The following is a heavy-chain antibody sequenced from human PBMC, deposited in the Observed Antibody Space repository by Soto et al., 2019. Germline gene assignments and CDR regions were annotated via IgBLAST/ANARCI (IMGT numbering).Heavy chain of an antibody. CDR1: GFTFSSYG. J-gene: IGHJ6*02. CDR3: AKDAAKTQLGGGYYYYGMDV. CDR2: ISYDGSNK. Sequence: GGSLRLSCAASGFTFSSYGMHWVRQAPGKGLEWVAVISYDGSNKYYADSVKGRFTISRDNSKNTLYLQMNSLRAEDTAVYYCAKDAAKTQLGGGYYYYGMDVWGQGTTVTVYS. D-gene: IGHD3-16*01. V-gene: IGHV3-30*18.